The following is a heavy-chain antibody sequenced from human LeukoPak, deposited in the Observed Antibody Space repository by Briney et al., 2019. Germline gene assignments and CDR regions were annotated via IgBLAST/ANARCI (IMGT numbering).Heavy chain of an antibody. CDR2: IIPIFGTA. V-gene: IGHV1-69*13. D-gene: IGHD3-3*01. J-gene: IGHJ6*03. Sequence: GASVKVSCKASGGTFSSYAISWVRQAPGQGLEWMGGIIPIFGTANYAQKLQGRVTITADESTSTAYMELSSLRSEDTAVYYCARDRTLYYDFYYYYYMDVWGKGTTVTVSS. CDR3: ARDRTLYYDFYYYYYMDV. CDR1: GGTFSSYA.